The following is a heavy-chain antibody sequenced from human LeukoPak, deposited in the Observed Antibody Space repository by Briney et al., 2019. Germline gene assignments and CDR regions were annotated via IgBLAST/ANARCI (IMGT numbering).Heavy chain of an antibody. J-gene: IGHJ4*02. CDR2: IYYSGST. D-gene: IGHD6-13*01. CDR1: GGSISSGGYY. Sequence: DPSETLSLTCTVSGGSISSGGYYWSWIRQHPGKGLEWIGYIYYSGSTYYNPSLKSRVTISADTSKNQFSLKLSSVTAADTAVYYCARARSAAGNFDYWGQGTLVTVSS. V-gene: IGHV4-31*03. CDR3: ARARSAAGNFDY.